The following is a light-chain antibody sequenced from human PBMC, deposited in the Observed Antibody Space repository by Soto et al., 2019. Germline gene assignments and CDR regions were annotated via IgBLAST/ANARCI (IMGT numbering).Light chain of an antibody. J-gene: IGLJ1*01. CDR1: SGDVGGYNY. CDR3: SSYAGSNKSV. V-gene: IGLV2-8*01. CDR2: EGS. Sequence: QSVLTQPPSASGSPGQSVTISCTGTSGDVGGYNYVSWYQQHPGKAPKLRIYEGSKRPSGVPDRFSCSKSANTASLTVSGLPPQDAADYYCSSYAGSNKSVFXTGTKV.